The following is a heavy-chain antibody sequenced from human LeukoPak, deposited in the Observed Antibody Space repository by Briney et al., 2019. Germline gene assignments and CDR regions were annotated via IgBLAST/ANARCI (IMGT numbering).Heavy chain of an antibody. V-gene: IGHV3-23*01. J-gene: IGHJ4*02. CDR2: ISGSGGST. CDR1: GFTFSSYA. CDR3: AKRSGVRFGEKPDGYYFDY. Sequence: PGGSLRLSCAASGFTFSSYAMGWVRQAPGKGLEWVSAISGSGGSTYYADSVKGRFTISRDNSKNTLYLQMNSLRAEDTAVYYCAKRSGVRFGEKPDGYYFDYWGQGTLVTVSS. D-gene: IGHD3-10*01.